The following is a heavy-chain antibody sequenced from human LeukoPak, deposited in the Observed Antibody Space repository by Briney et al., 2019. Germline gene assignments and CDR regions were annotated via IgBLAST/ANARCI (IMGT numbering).Heavy chain of an antibody. V-gene: IGHV3-23*01. J-gene: IGHJ4*02. CDR2: ISGSGGST. Sequence: GGSLSLSCAASGFTFSSYAMSWVRQAPGKGLEWVSAISGSGGSTNYADSVKGRFTISRDNSKNTLYLQMYSLRAEDTAVYYCAKVSYHYYGSGSYVLDYWGQGTLVTVSS. D-gene: IGHD3-10*01. CDR3: AKVSYHYYGSGSYVLDY. CDR1: GFTFSSYA.